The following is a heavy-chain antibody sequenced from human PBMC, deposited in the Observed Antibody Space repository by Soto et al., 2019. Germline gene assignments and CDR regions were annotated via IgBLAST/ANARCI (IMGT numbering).Heavy chain of an antibody. CDR3: AKGRPMTTVTRGYFDY. J-gene: IGHJ4*02. CDR1: GFTFSSYG. V-gene: IGHV3-30*18. D-gene: IGHD4-17*01. Sequence: QVQLVESGGGVVQPGRSLRLSCAASGFTFSSYGMHWVRQAPGKGLEWVAVISYDGSNKYYADSVKGRFTISRDNSKNPLYLQMNSLRAEDTAVYYCAKGRPMTTVTRGYFDYWGQGTLVTVSS. CDR2: ISYDGSNK.